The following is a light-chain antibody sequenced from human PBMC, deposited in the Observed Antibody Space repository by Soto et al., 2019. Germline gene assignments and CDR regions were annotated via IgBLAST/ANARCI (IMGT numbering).Light chain of an antibody. Sequence: DIQMTQSPSTLSASVGDRVTITCRASQTTTNWLAWYQQKPGKAPKLLIYKTSSLESGVPSRFSGSGSGTEFTLTISSLQPDDFASYYCQQYCSYSYTFGQGTKLEI. CDR2: KTS. CDR3: QQYCSYSYT. CDR1: QTTTNW. J-gene: IGKJ2*01. V-gene: IGKV1-5*03.